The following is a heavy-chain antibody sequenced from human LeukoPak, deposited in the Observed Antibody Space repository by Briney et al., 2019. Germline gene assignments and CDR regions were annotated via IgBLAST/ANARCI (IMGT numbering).Heavy chain of an antibody. J-gene: IGHJ4*02. D-gene: IGHD3-22*01. CDR2: MNPNSGNT. CDR3: ARGALIVPLDY. V-gene: IGHV1-8*01. Sequence: GASVKVTCKASGYTFTSYDINWVRQATGQGLEWMGWMNPNSGNTGYAQKFQGRVTITRDTSASTAYMELSSLRSEDTAVYYCARGALIVPLDYWGQGTLVTVSS. CDR1: GYTFTSYD.